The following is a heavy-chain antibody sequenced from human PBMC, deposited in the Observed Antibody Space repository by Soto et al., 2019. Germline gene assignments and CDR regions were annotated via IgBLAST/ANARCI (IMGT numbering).Heavy chain of an antibody. J-gene: IGHJ4*02. V-gene: IGHV4-34*01. D-gene: IGHD4-17*01. Sequence: PSETLSLTCAVYGGSFSGYYWSWIRQPPGKGLEWIGEINHSGSTNYNPSFKSRVTISVDTSKNQSSLKLSSVTGADTAVYYCARGRGAVNTGFGYWGRGNLGTFCS. CDR2: INHSGST. CDR3: ARGRGAVNTGFGY. CDR1: GGSFSGYY.